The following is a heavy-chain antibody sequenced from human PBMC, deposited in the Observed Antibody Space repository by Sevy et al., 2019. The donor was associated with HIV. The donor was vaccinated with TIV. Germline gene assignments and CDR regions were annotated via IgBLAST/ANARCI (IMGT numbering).Heavy chain of an antibody. J-gene: IGHJ4*02. CDR1: GGSISSYY. Sequence: SETLSLTCTVSGGSISSYYWSWIRQPPGKGLEWIGYIYYSGSTNYNPSLKSRVTISVDTSKNQFSLKLSSVTAADTAVYYCARGKATYYFDYWGQGTLVTVSS. CDR3: ARGKATYYFDY. V-gene: IGHV4-59*01. CDR2: IYYSGST.